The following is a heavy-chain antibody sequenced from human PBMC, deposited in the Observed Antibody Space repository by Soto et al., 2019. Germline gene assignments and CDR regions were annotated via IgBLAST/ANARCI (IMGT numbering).Heavy chain of an antibody. CDR3: ARITGYCSSTSCYANFDY. CDR1: GFSLSTSGVG. D-gene: IGHD2-2*01. V-gene: IGHV2-5*02. J-gene: IGHJ4*02. CDR2: IYWDDDK. Sequence: SGPTLVKPTQTLTLTCTFSGFSLSTSGVGVGWIRQPPGKALEWLALIYWDDDKRYSPSLKSRLTITKDTSKNQVVLTMTNMDPVDTATYYCARITGYCSSTSCYANFDYWGQGTLVTVSS.